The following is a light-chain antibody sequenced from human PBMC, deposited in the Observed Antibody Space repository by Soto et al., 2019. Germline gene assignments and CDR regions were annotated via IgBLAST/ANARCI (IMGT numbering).Light chain of an antibody. V-gene: IGLV2-23*02. Sequence: QSVLTQPASVSGSPGQSITISCTGTSSDVGSYNLVSWYQQHPGKAPKLMIYEVSKRPSGVSNRFSGSKSGNTASLTISGLQAEDEAVYYCCSYAGSSTYVVFGGGTKLT. J-gene: IGLJ2*01. CDR1: SSDVGSYNL. CDR2: EVS. CDR3: CSYAGSSTYVV.